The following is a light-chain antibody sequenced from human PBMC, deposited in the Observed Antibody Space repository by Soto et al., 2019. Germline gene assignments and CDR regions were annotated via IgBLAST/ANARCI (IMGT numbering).Light chain of an antibody. V-gene: IGLV1-47*02. Sequence: QSVLTQPPSASGTPGQRVPISCSGSSSNIGINPVNWYQQLPGTAPKLLIYSDTQRPSGVPDRFSGSKSGTSAYLGISGLRSEDEAEYFCAAWDDSLSGLVFGGGTKLTVL. CDR2: SDT. CDR3: AAWDDSLSGLV. CDR1: SSNIGINP. J-gene: IGLJ3*02.